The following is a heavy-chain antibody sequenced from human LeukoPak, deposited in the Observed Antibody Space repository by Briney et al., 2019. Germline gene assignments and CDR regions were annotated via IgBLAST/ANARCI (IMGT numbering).Heavy chain of an antibody. CDR2: ISWEGGST. CDR3: AKDGVVAALGDNWFDP. Sequence: GGSLRLSCAASGFTFDDYAMHWGRQAPGKGLEWISLISWEGGSTHYADSVKGRFTISRDNNKKSLYLQMNSLRVEDTAMYYCAKDGVVAALGDNWFDPWGQGTLVTVSS. CDR1: GFTFDDYA. J-gene: IGHJ5*02. D-gene: IGHD2-15*01. V-gene: IGHV3-43D*03.